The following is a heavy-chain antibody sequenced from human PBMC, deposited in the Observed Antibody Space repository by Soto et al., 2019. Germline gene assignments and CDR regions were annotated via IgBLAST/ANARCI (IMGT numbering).Heavy chain of an antibody. Sequence: GASVKVSCKASGGTFSSYAISWVRQAPGQGLEWMGGIIPIFGTANYAQKFQGRVTITADESTSTAYMELSSLRSEDTAVYYCARDPALVYSANIWGYGGKETLATV. CDR3: ARDPALVYSANIWGY. CDR2: IIPIFGTA. V-gene: IGHV1-69*13. D-gene: IGHD5-12*01. CDR1: GGTFSSYA. J-gene: IGHJ4*02.